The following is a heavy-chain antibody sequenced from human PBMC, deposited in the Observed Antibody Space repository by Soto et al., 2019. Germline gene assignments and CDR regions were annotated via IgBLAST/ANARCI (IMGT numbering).Heavy chain of an antibody. Sequence: QITLKGSGPTLVKPTQTLTLTCTLSGISLSTSGVGLGWIRQTPGKALEWLAFVYWNDDKHYSPYLKSRLTITKDASKNQAVLTMTNMDPVDTATYYCARGLATLPVFAFDIWGQGTVVTVSS. CDR3: ARGLATLPVFAFDI. V-gene: IGHV2-5*01. CDR1: GISLSTSGVG. J-gene: IGHJ3*02. D-gene: IGHD3-9*01. CDR2: VYWNDDK.